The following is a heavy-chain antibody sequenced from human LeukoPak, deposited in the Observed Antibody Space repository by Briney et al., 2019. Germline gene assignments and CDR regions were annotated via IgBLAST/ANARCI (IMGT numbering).Heavy chain of an antibody. CDR2: ISYDGSNK. J-gene: IGHJ6*03. D-gene: IGHD4-17*01. CDR1: GFTFSSYA. Sequence: GRSLRLSCAASGFTFSSYAMHWVRQAPGKGLEWVAVISYDGSNKYGDSVKGRFTISRDNAKNSLYLQMNSLRAEDTAVYYCARINGDYYYYYYMDVWGKGTTVTISS. V-gene: IGHV3-30*04. CDR3: ARINGDYYYYYYMDV.